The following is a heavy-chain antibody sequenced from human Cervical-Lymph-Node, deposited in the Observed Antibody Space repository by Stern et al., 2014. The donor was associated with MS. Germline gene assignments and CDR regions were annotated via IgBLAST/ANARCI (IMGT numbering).Heavy chain of an antibody. V-gene: IGHV3-33*01. CDR3: ARDREAAGSFDY. Sequence: QVQLVQSGGGVVQPGRSLRLSCAASGFTFSSYGMHWVRQAPGKGLEWVAVIWYDGSNKYYADSVKGRFTISRDNSKNTLYLQMNSLRAEDTAVYYCARDREAAGSFDYWGQGTLVTVSS. J-gene: IGHJ4*02. CDR1: GFTFSSYG. CDR2: IWYDGSNK. D-gene: IGHD6-19*01.